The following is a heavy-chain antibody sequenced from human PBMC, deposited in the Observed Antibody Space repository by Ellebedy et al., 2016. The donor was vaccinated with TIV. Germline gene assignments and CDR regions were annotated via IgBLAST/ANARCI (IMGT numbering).Heavy chain of an antibody. J-gene: IGHJ4*02. CDR3: ATATLDCGGDCYSDY. CDR1: GYTFTGYY. D-gene: IGHD2-21*02. V-gene: IGHV1-2*04. Sequence: AASVKVSCKASGYTFTGYYMHWVRQAPGQGLEWMGWINPNSGGTNYAQKFQGWVTMTRDTSISTAYMDLSSLRSEDTAVYYCATATLDCGGDCYSDYWGQGTLVTVSS. CDR2: INPNSGGT.